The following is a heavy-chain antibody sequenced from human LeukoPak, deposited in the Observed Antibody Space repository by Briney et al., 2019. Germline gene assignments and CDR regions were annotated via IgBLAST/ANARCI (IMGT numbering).Heavy chain of an antibody. V-gene: IGHV4-34*01. CDR2: INHSGST. Sequence: SETLSLTCAVYGGSFSGYYWSWIRQPPGKGLEWIGEINHSGSTNYNPSLKSRVTISVDTSKNQFSLKLSSVTAADTAVYYCARGIKQWLVKGDYFDYWGQGTLATVSS. CDR3: ARGIKQWLVKGDYFDY. J-gene: IGHJ4*02. CDR1: GGSFSGYY. D-gene: IGHD6-19*01.